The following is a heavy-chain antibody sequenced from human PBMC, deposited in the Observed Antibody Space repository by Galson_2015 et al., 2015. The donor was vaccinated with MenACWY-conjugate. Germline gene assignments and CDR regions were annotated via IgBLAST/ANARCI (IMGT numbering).Heavy chain of an antibody. Sequence: SLRLSCAASGFTFSNYWMSWVRQAPGKGLEWVANIKQDRSEEYYVDSGKGRFTISRDNAKNSLYLQMNNLRAEDTAVYYCTRSSYYDFSLGYWGQGTLVTVSS. V-gene: IGHV3-7*03. J-gene: IGHJ4*02. CDR2: IKQDRSEE. CDR3: TRSSYYDFSLGY. CDR1: GFTFSNYW. D-gene: IGHD3-3*01.